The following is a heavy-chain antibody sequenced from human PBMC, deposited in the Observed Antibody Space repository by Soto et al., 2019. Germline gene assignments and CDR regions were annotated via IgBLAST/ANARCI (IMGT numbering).Heavy chain of an antibody. Sequence: SETLSLTCTVSGGSISSSSYYWGWIRQPPGKGLEWIGSSYYSRNTYYNPSLRSRVTVSVDTSKNQFSLRLSSVTAADTVVYYCARHGHWAPFDDWGQGTMVTVSS. J-gene: IGHJ4*02. CDR3: ARHGHWAPFDD. CDR1: GGSISSSSYY. CDR2: SYYSRNT. V-gene: IGHV4-39*01. D-gene: IGHD3-16*01.